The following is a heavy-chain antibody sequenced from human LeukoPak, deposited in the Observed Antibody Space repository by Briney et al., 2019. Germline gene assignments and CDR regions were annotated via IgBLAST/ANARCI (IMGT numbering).Heavy chain of an antibody. CDR2: IWYDGSNK. V-gene: IGHV3-33*01. CDR1: GFTFSSYG. D-gene: IGHD6-13*01. J-gene: IGHJ4*02. CDR3: ARKARLYSSSWFPGY. Sequence: PGGSLRLSCAASGFTFSSYGMHWVRQALGKGLEWVAVIWYDGSNKYYADSVKGRFTVSRDNSKNTLYLQMNSLRAEDTAVYYCARKARLYSSSWFPGYWGQGTLVTVSS.